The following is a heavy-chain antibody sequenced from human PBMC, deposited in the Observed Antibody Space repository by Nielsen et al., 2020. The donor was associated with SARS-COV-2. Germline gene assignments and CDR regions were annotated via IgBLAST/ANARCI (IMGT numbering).Heavy chain of an antibody. CDR3: ARVNWNDGTYYFDY. J-gene: IGHJ4*02. V-gene: IGHV4-59*01. D-gene: IGHD1-1*01. CDR1: GGSISSYY. Sequence: SETLSLTCTVSGGSISSYYWSWTRQPPGKGLEWIGYIYYSGSTNYNPSLKSRVTISVDTSKNQFSLKLSSVTAADTAVYYCARVNWNDGTYYFDYWGQGTLVTVSS. CDR2: IYYSGST.